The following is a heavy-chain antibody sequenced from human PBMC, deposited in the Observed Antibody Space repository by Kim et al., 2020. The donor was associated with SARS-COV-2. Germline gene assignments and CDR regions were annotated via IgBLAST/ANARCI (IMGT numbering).Heavy chain of an antibody. CDR3: ASTQEQQLVLVY. D-gene: IGHD6-13*01. V-gene: IGHV1-69*01. J-gene: IGHJ4*02. Sequence: NHAQKLQGRVTISADESTSTAYMELSSLRSEDTAVYYCASTQEQQLVLVYWGQGTLVTVSS.